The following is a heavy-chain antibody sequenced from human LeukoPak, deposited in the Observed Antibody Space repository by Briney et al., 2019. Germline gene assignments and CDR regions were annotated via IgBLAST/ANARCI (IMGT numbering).Heavy chain of an antibody. CDR2: IYYSGST. CDR3: ARESILYSGSYYFDY. Sequence: PSETLSLSCTVSGGSISSSSYYWGWIRQPPGKGLEWIGSIYYSGSTYYNPSLKSRVTISVDTSKNQFSLKLSSVTAADTAVYYCARESILYSGSYYFDYWGQGTLVTVSS. CDR1: GGSISSSSYY. V-gene: IGHV4-39*07. J-gene: IGHJ4*02. D-gene: IGHD1-26*01.